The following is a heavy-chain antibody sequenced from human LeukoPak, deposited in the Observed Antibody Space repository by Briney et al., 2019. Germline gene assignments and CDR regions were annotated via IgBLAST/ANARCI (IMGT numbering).Heavy chain of an antibody. D-gene: IGHD3-3*01. J-gene: IGHJ3*02. CDR1: GFSFDRFT. CDR3: AKDQNPHYDFWSGSDI. Sequence: TGGSLRLSCAASGFSFDRFTMNWVRQAPGRGLEWVSSVSIRNTYIHYVDSVKGRFIISRDNSKNTLYLAMNSLRADDTAVYYCAKDQNPHYDFWSGSDIWGQGTMVTVSS. CDR2: VSIRNTYI. V-gene: IGHV3-21*04.